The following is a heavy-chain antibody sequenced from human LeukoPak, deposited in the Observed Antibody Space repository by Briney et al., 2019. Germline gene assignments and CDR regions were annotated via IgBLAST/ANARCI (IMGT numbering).Heavy chain of an antibody. D-gene: IGHD2/OR15-2a*01. CDR1: AFSFNSFS. J-gene: IGHJ4*02. CDR2: ITSSGTYI. Sequence: GGSLRLSCAASAFSFNSFSMNWVRQAPGRGLEWVSYITSSGTYIYYADSVRGRFTISRDNARNSLYLQMDSLTAEDTAIYYCARVFDVHYFSATGYSDYWGQGVLVTVSS. CDR3: ARVFDVHYFSATGYSDY. V-gene: IGHV3-21*06.